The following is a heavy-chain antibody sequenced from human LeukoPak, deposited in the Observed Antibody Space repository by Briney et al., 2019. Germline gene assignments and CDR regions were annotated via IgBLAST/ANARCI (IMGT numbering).Heavy chain of an antibody. CDR2: MSYDGNNK. V-gene: IGHV3-30-3*01. CDR3: AREDGDLPDY. J-gene: IGHJ4*02. Sequence: GGSLRLSCAASGFTFSTYAMHWVRQAPGKGLEWVAVMSYDGNNKYYADSVKGRFTISRDNSKNTLYLQINSLRPEDTAVYYCAREDGDLPDYWGQGTLVTVSS. D-gene: IGHD4-17*01. CDR1: GFTFSTYA.